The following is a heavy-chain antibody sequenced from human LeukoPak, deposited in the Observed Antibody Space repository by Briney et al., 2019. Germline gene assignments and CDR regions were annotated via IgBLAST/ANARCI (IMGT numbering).Heavy chain of an antibody. CDR2: IIPILGIA. CDR1: GGTFSSYA. CDR3: ARDGVDTAMVFYYYYGMDV. V-gene: IGHV1-69*04. D-gene: IGHD5-18*01. Sequence: SVKVSCKASGGTFSSYAISWVRQAPGLGLEWMGRIIPILGIANYAQKFQGRVTITADKSTSTAYMELSSLRSEDTAVYYCARDGVDTAMVFYYYYGMDVWGQGTTVTVSS. J-gene: IGHJ6*02.